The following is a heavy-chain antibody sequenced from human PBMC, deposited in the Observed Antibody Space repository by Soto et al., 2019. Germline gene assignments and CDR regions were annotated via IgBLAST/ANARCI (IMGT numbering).Heavy chain of an antibody. Sequence: NPSETLSLTCTVSGCSISSGGYYWSWIRQHPGKGLEWIGYIYYSGSTYYNPSLKSRVTISVDTSKNQFSLKLSSVTAADTAVYYCARGYGSGSYYDYWGQGTLVTVSS. CDR1: GCSISSGGYY. D-gene: IGHD3-10*01. CDR3: ARGYGSGSYYDY. V-gene: IGHV4-31*03. CDR2: IYYSGST. J-gene: IGHJ4*02.